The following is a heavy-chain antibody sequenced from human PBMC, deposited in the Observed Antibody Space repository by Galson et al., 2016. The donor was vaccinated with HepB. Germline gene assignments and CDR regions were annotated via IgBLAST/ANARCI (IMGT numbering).Heavy chain of an antibody. V-gene: IGHV3-23*01. D-gene: IGHD3-10*01. CDR1: GFTFRSYA. CDR2: LSGSGGSK. CDR3: AKFASGTYYLDSFDD. Sequence: SLRLSCAASGFTFRSYAMTWVRQAPGKGLEWVSTLSGSGGSKYHADSVKGRFTISSDNSKNTVYLQMNSLRAEDTAVYYCAKFASGTYYLDSFDDWGQGTLVTVSS. J-gene: IGHJ4*02.